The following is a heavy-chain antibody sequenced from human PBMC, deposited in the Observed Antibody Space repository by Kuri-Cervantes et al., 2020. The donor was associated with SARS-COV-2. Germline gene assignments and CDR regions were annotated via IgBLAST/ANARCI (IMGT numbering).Heavy chain of an antibody. J-gene: IGHJ6*04. CDR3: AKDLRLGYYYDSSGPDV. V-gene: IGHV3-23*01. CDR1: GFTFSSYA. D-gene: IGHD3-22*01. Sequence: GESLKISCAASGFTFSSYAMSWVRQAPGKGLEWVSAISGSGGSTYYADSVKGRFTISRDNSKNTLYLQVNSLRAEDTAVYYCAKDLRLGYYYDSSGPDVWGKGTTVTVSS. CDR2: ISGSGGST.